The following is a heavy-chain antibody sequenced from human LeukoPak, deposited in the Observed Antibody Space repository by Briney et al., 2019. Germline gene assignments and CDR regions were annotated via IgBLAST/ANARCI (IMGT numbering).Heavy chain of an antibody. Sequence: GGSLRLSCAASGFTVSSNYMSWVRQAPGKGLEWVSVIYSGGSTYYADSVKGRFTISRDNSKNTLYLQMNSLRAEDTAVYYCARRYSYGYGGPDYWGQGTLVTVSS. V-gene: IGHV3-66*04. J-gene: IGHJ4*02. CDR2: IYSGGST. D-gene: IGHD5-18*01. CDR3: ARRYSYGYGGPDY. CDR1: GFTVSSNY.